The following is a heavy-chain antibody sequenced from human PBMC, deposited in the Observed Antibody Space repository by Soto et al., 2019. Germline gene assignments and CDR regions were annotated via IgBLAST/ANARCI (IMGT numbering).Heavy chain of an antibody. D-gene: IGHD2-2*01. J-gene: IGHJ4*02. V-gene: IGHV4-61*01. CDR3: AREFSDAHLNYFDV. Sequence: QVQLLQSDPGLMTPSETLSLTCTVSGGSISLERFYCTWVRQAPGNGLEWIGYVFHTGTTQYNSSPGGRGTISVDTSTNQFSLELRSLTAADTAAYFSAREFSDAHLNYFDVWGQGIVVHVTS. CDR1: GGSISLERFY. CDR2: VFHTGTT.